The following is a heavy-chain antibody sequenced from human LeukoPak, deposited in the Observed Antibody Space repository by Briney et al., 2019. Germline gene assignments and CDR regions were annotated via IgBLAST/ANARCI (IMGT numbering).Heavy chain of an antibody. CDR1: GYTFTCYY. CDR3: ARVRSNYHCGGDCYSGPFDY. V-gene: IGHV1-2*02. J-gene: IGHJ4*02. CDR2: INPNSGGT. D-gene: IGHD2-21*02. Sequence: ASVKVSCKASGYTFTCYYMHWVRQAPGQGLEWMGWINPNSGGTNYAQKFQGRVTMTRDTSISTAYMELSRLRSDDTAVYYCARVRSNYHCGGDCYSGPFDYWGQGTLVTVSS.